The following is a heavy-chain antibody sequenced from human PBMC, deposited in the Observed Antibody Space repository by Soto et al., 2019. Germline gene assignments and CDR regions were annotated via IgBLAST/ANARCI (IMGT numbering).Heavy chain of an antibody. CDR1: GGSISSYY. Sequence: SETLSLTCTVSGGSISSYYWSWIRQPPGKGLEWIGYIYYSGSTNYNPSLKSRVTISVDTSKNQFSLKLSSVTAADTAVYYCATSPLLYGGYAVEGDYYFDYWGQGTLVTVSS. CDR3: ATSPLLYGGYAVEGDYYFDY. CDR2: IYYSGST. J-gene: IGHJ4*02. D-gene: IGHD5-12*01. V-gene: IGHV4-59*01.